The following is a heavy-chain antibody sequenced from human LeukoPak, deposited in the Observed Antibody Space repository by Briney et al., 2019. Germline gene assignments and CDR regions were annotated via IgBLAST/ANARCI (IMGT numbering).Heavy chain of an antibody. Sequence: SETLSLTCTVSGASISSYYWCWIRQTPGKGLEWIGYMYDSGNTDSIPSLKSRVTMSIDSSKNQFSLKLSSVTAADTAVYYCARGSSRRFDPWGQGTLVTVSS. CDR1: GASISSYY. D-gene: IGHD6-13*01. J-gene: IGHJ5*02. CDR3: ARGSSRRFDP. CDR2: MYDSGNT. V-gene: IGHV4-59*01.